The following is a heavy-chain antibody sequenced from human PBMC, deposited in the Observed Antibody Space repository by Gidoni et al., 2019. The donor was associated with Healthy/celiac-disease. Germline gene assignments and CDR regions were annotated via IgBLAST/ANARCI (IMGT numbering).Heavy chain of an antibody. Sequence: VQLQQWGAGLLKPSETLSLTCAVYGGSFSGYSWSWIRQPPEKGLEWIGEINHSGSTNYNPSLKSRVTISVDTSKNQFSLKLSSVTAADTAVYYCARGRVGATLVYWGQGTLVTVSS. CDR1: GGSFSGYS. CDR2: INHSGST. J-gene: IGHJ4*02. CDR3: ARGRVGATLVY. V-gene: IGHV4-34*01. D-gene: IGHD1-26*01.